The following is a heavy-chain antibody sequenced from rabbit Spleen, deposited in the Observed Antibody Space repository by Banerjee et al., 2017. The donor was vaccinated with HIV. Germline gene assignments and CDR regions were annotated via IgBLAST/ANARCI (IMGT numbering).Heavy chain of an antibody. CDR2: IYAGSSGTT. J-gene: IGHJ4*01. Sequence: QSLEESGGGLVQPEGSLTLTCTASGFSFSSGYDMCWVRQAPGKGPEWIACIYAGSSGTTYYASWAKGRFTISKTSSTTVTLQMTSLTAADTATYLCARDLVAVIGWNFNLWGPGTLVTVS. V-gene: IGHV1S40*01. CDR3: ARDLVAVIGWNFNL. CDR1: GFSFSSGYD. D-gene: IGHD1-1*01.